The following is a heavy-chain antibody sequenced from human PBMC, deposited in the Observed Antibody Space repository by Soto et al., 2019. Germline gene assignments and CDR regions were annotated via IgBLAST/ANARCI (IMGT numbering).Heavy chain of an antibody. Sequence: GASVKVSCKASGYTFTSYYMHWVRQAPGQGLEWMGIINPSGGSTSYAQKFQGRVTMTRDTSTSTVYMELSSLRSEDTAVYYFARGRKNDSSGYTPDAFDIWGQGTMVTVSS. V-gene: IGHV1-46*01. CDR1: GYTFTSYY. CDR2: INPSGGST. J-gene: IGHJ3*02. CDR3: ARGRKNDSSGYTPDAFDI. D-gene: IGHD3-22*01.